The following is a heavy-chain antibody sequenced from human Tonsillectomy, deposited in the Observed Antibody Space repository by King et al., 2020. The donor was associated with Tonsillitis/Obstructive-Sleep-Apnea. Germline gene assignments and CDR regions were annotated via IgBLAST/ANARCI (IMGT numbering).Heavy chain of an antibody. V-gene: IGHV1-18*01. CDR2: SRPNNGDT. CDR3: ARDYYDSSGYYHGYFQH. J-gene: IGHJ1*01. CDR1: GYTFTSYD. D-gene: IGHD3-22*01. Sequence: QLVQSGVEVKKPGASVNVSCKASGYTFTSYDITWVRQAPGEGLEWMGWSRPNNGDTNYALKLQGRVTMTSDTSTNTAYMELRSLRSDDTAVYYCARDYYDSSGYYHGYFQHWGQGTLVTVSS.